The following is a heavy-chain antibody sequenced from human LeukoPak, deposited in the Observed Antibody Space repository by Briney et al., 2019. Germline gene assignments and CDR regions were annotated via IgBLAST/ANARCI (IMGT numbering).Heavy chain of an antibody. V-gene: IGHV5-51*01. CDR1: GYSFTSYW. Sequence: GESLKTSCKGSGYSFTSYWIGWVRQMPGKGLEWMGIIYPGDSDTRYSPSFQGQVTISADKSISTAYLQWSSLKASDTAMYYCARHLSRDIVVVPAARTYYYYGMDVWGQGTTVTVSS. CDR2: IYPGDSDT. CDR3: ARHLSRDIVVVPAARTYYYYGMDV. D-gene: IGHD2-2*01. J-gene: IGHJ6*02.